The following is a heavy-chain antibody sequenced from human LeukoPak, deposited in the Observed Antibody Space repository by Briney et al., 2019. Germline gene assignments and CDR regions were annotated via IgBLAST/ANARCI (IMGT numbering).Heavy chain of an antibody. CDR1: GFTFSSYA. V-gene: IGHV3-11*04. J-gene: IGHJ3*02. CDR2: ISSSGSTI. Sequence: GGSLRLSCAASGFTFSSYAMSWIRQAPGKGLEWVSYISSSGSTIYYADSVKGRFTISRDNAKNSLYLQMNSLRAEDTAVYYCASGEDYYDSSGYRMGAAFDIWGQGTMVTVSS. CDR3: ASGEDYYDSSGYRMGAAFDI. D-gene: IGHD3-22*01.